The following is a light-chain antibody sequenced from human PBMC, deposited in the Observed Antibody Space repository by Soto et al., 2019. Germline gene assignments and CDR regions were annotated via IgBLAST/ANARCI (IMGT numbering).Light chain of an antibody. Sequence: QSVLTQPPSASGTPGQRVTISCSGSSSNIGSNTVNWYQQLPGTAPKLLIYSNNQRPSGVPDRFSGSKSGTSASLAISGLQCEDEADNYCAAWDDSLNGPVFGGGTMVTVL. J-gene: IGLJ2*01. CDR2: SNN. CDR3: AAWDDSLNGPV. V-gene: IGLV1-44*01. CDR1: SSNIGSNT.